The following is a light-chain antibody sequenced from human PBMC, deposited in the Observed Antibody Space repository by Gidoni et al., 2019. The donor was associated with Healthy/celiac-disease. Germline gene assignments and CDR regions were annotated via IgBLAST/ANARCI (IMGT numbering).Light chain of an antibody. CDR1: HDIRNY. V-gene: IGKV1-33*01. CDR2: DAS. J-gene: IGKJ5*01. CDR3: QQYDNLPIT. Sequence: MTQSPSSLSASVGDRVTITCQASHDIRNYLNLYQQKPGKAPKLLIYDASNLETGVPSRFSGSGSGTDFTFTISSLQPEDIATYYCQQYDNLPITFGQGTRLEIK.